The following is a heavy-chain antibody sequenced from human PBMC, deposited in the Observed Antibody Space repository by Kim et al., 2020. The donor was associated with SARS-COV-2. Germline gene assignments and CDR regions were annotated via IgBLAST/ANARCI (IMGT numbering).Heavy chain of an antibody. V-gene: IGHV3-23*01. Sequence: GGSLRLSCAASGFTFSSYAMSWVRQAPGKGLEWVSAISGSGGSTYYADSVKGRFTISRDNSKNTLYLQMNSLRAEDTAVYYCAKCLDSSGYYRAPADYWGQGTLVTVSS. J-gene: IGHJ4*02. D-gene: IGHD3-22*01. CDR2: ISGSGGST. CDR3: AKCLDSSGYYRAPADY. CDR1: GFTFSSYA.